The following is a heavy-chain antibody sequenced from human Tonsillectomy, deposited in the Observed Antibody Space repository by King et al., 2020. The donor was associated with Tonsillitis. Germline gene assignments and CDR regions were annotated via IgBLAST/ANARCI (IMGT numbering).Heavy chain of an antibody. J-gene: IGHJ5*02. Sequence: VQLVESGGGVVQPGRSLRLSCAASGFTFSSYAMHWVRQAPGKGLEWVALISYDGSNKYYADSVKGRFTISRDNSKNTLYLQMNSLRAEDTAVYYCARVVWSSGWGFELWGKGTLVSVFS. D-gene: IGHD6-19*01. CDR3: ARVVWSSGWGFEL. CDR2: ISYDGSNK. CDR1: GFTFSSYA. V-gene: IGHV3-30-3*01.